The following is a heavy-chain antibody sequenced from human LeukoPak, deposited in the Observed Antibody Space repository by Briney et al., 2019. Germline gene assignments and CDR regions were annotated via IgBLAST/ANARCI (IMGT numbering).Heavy chain of an antibody. D-gene: IGHD2-2*01. CDR2: ISGGGDIT. J-gene: IGHJ4*02. V-gene: IGHV3-23*01. CDR3: ARRVVVPAAPYYFDY. CDR1: GFNFANHA. Sequence: PGGSLRLSCAASGFNFANHAMSWVRQTPGKGLEWVSAISGGGDITYYADSVKGRFTISRDNSKNTLYLQMNSLRAEDTAVYYCARRVVVPAAPYYFDYWGQGTLVTVSS.